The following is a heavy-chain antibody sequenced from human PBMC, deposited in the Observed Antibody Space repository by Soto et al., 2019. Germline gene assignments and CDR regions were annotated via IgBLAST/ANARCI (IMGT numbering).Heavy chain of an antibody. J-gene: IGHJ6*02. CDR2: ISSNGGST. V-gene: IGHV3-64D*06. CDR3: VKGEDCSGGSCYPYYYYGMDV. Sequence: PGGSLRLSCSASGFTFSSYAMHWVRQDPGKGLEYVSAISSNGGSTYYADSVKGRFTISRDNSKNTLYLQMSSLRAEDTAVYYCVKGEDCSGGSCYPYYYYGMDVWGQGTTVTVSS. CDR1: GFTFSSYA. D-gene: IGHD2-15*01.